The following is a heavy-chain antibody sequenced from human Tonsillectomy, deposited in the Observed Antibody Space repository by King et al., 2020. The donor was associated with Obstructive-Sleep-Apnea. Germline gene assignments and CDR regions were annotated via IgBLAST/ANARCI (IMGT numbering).Heavy chain of an antibody. CDR2: IYYSGIT. CDR3: ARGYNSFDY. CDR1: GGSISSYY. J-gene: IGHJ4*02. Sequence: QLQESGPGLVKPSETLSLNCAVSGGSISSYYWNWIRKPPGKGLEWIGNIYYSGITNYNPSLRSRVTVSVDTSKNQFSLRLTSVTAADTAVYYCARGYNSFDYWGQGTLVTVSS. D-gene: IGHD5-18*01. V-gene: IGHV4-59*01.